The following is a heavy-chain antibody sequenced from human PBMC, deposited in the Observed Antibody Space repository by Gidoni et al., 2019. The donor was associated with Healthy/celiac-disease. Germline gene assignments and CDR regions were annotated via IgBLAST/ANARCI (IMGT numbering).Heavy chain of an antibody. J-gene: IGHJ3*02. CDR3: AKDPWYYYDSSGPGAFDI. CDR1: GFTFITYA. CDR2: ISGSGGST. D-gene: IGHD3-22*01. Sequence: EVQLLESGGGLVQPGGSLRLPCAASGFTFITYAMSGVRQAPGKGLEWVSAISGSGGSTYYADSVKGRFTISRDNSKNTLYLQMNSLRAEDTAVYYCAKDPWYYYDSSGPGAFDIWGQGTMVTVSS. V-gene: IGHV3-23*01.